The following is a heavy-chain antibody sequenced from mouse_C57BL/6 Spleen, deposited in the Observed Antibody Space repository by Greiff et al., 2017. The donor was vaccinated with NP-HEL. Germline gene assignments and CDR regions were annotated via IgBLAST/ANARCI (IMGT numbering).Heavy chain of an antibody. V-gene: IGHV1-26*01. CDR3: ARWLLPDAMDY. CDR2: INPNNGGT. Sequence: EVQLQQSGPELVKPGASVKISCKASGYTFTDYYMNWVKQSPGKSLEWIGDINPNNGGTSYNQKFKGKATLTVDKSSSTAYMELRSLTSEDSAVYYCARWLLPDAMDYWGQGTSVTVSS. D-gene: IGHD2-3*01. CDR1: GYTFTDYY. J-gene: IGHJ4*01.